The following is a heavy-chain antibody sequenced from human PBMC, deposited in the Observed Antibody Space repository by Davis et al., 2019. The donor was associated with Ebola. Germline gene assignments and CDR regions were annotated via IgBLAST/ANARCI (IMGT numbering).Heavy chain of an antibody. CDR2: ISYEGSNK. CDR3: AKRHVYYYYYGMDV. J-gene: IGHJ6*02. Sequence: GESLKISCAASGFTFSSYGMHWVRQAPGKGLEWVAVISYEGSNKYYADSVKGRFTISRDNSKNTLYLQMNSLRAEDTAVYYCAKRHVYYYYYGMDVWGQGTTVTVSS. V-gene: IGHV3-30*18. CDR1: GFTFSSYG.